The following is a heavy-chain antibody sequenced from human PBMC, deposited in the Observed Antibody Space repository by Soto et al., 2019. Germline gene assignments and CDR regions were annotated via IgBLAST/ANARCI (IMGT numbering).Heavy chain of an antibody. CDR1: GGSISSSSYY. V-gene: IGHV4-39*01. J-gene: IGHJ6*02. CDR2: IYYSGST. CDR3: FCFFPGEYGYVFYYYGMAV. Sequence: SETLSLTCTVSGGSISSSSYYWGWIRQPPGKGLEWIGSIYYSGSTYYNPSLKSRVTISVDTSKNQFSLKLSSVTAADTAGYYCFCFFPGEYGYVFYYYGMAVGGQGTTVTVSS. D-gene: IGHD3-10*02.